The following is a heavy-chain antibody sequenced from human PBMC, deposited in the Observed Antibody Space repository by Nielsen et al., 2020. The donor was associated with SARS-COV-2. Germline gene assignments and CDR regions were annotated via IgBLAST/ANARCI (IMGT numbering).Heavy chain of an antibody. CDR1: GDSISSSNW. CDR3: ARLLTNTGNYFRFDP. V-gene: IGHV4-4*02. J-gene: IGHJ5*02. CDR2: IYHSGNT. Sequence: SETLSLTCAVSGDSISSSNWWSWVRQPPGKGLEWIGEIYHSGNTNYSPSLKSRVTISVDKSKNQFSLRLISVTAADTAVYYCARLLTNTGNYFRFDPWGQGTLVTVSS. D-gene: IGHD2/OR15-2a*01.